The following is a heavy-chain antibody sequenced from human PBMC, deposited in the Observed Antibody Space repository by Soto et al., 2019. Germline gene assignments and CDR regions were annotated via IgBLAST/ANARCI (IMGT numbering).Heavy chain of an antibody. D-gene: IGHD2-2*02. J-gene: IGHJ5*02. Sequence: GSLRLSCAASGFTFGDHAISRVRQAPGKGLEWVAVISGSGGSTYYADSVKGRFTISRDNSKNTLYLQMNSLRAEDTAVYYCAKGYLYGWFDPWGQGTLVTVSS. CDR1: GFTFGDHA. CDR2: ISGSGGST. CDR3: AKGYLYGWFDP. V-gene: IGHV3-23*01.